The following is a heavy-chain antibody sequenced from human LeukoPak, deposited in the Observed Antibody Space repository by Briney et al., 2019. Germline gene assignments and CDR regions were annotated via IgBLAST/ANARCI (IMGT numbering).Heavy chain of an antibody. CDR1: GLTFSSYG. J-gene: IGHJ6*02. CDR2: ISYDGSNK. V-gene: IGHV3-30*18. CDR3: AKDSYGMDV. Sequence: PGGSLRLSCSASGLTFSSYGMHWVRQAPGKGLEWVAVISYDGSNKYYADSVKGRFTISRDNSKNTLYLQMNSLRAEDTAVYYCAKDSYGMDVWGQGTTVTVSS.